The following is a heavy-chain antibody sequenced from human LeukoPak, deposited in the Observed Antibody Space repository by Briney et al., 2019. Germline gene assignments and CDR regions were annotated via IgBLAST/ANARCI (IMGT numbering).Heavy chain of an antibody. D-gene: IGHD1-26*01. V-gene: IGHV4-39*01. CDR1: GGSISSSSYY. Sequence: PSQTLSLTCTVSGGSISSSSYYWGWIRQPPGKGLQWIASIYYSEITYYNPSLKSRVTISVDTSKNQFSLNLSSVTAADTAVYYCARYLRGSHFDYWGPGTLVTVSP. J-gene: IGHJ4*02. CDR3: ARYLRGSHFDY. CDR2: IYYSEIT.